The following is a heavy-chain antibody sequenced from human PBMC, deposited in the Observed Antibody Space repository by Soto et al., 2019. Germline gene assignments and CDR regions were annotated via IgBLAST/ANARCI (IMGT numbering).Heavy chain of an antibody. V-gene: IGHV3-23*01. CDR2: ISGSGGST. CDR1: GFTFSGYA. J-gene: IGHJ5*02. D-gene: IGHD6-13*01. Sequence: PGGSLRLSCAASGFTFSGYAMSWVRQAPGKGLEWVSAISGSGGSTYYADSVKGRFTISRDNSKNTLYLQMNSLRAEDTAVYYCAKTPPRVAAMQNWFDPWGQGTLVTVSS. CDR3: AKTPPRVAAMQNWFDP.